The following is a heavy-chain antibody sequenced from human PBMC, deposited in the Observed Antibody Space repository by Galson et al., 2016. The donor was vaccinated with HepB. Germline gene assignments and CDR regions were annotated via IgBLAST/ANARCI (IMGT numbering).Heavy chain of an antibody. CDR1: GFSVSDNY. Sequence: SLRLSCAASGFSVSDNYMRWVRQAPGRGLEWVSLIYSGGSTYYAESVKGRFIISRDSSRNTLDLQMNSLRVEDTALYYCASSPSAGYWGQGKLVIVSS. V-gene: IGHV3-53*01. CDR2: IYSGGST. CDR3: ASSPSAGY. J-gene: IGHJ4*02.